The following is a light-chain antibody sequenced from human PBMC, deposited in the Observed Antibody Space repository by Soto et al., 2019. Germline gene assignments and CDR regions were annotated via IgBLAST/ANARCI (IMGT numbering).Light chain of an antibody. CDR3: ISYTSDDVRYV. CDR2: EVS. V-gene: IGLV2-14*01. J-gene: IGLJ1*01. CDR1: NSDVGIYDF. Sequence: QSVLTQPASVSGTHGQSITISCTGSNSDVGIYDFVSWYQHHPGRAPKLIVSEVSHRPSGVSNRFSGSKSGNTASLTISGLQSEDEADYYCISYTSDDVRYVFGTGTKVTV.